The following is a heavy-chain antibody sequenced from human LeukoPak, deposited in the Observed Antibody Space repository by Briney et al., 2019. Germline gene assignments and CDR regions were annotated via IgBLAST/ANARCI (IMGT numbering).Heavy chain of an antibody. CDR2: ISWNSGSI. CDR3: AKDTTGITMVRGGFDI. CDR1: GFTFDDYA. Sequence: PGGSLRLSCAASGFTFDDYAMHWVRQAPGKGLEWVSGISWNSGSIGYADSVKGRFTISRDNAKNSLYLQMNSLRAEDTALYYCAKDTTGITMVRGGFDIWGQGTMVTVPS. D-gene: IGHD3-10*01. J-gene: IGHJ3*02. V-gene: IGHV3-9*01.